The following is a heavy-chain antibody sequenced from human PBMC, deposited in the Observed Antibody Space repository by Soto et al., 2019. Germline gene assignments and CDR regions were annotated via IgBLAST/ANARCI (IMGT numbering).Heavy chain of an antibody. CDR2: IYYSGST. J-gene: IGHJ6*02. Sequence: LSLTCTVSGGSISSYYWSWIRQPPGKGLEWIGYIYYSGSTNYNPSLKSRVTISVDTSKNQFSLKLSSVTAADTAVYYCARVSKYCSSTSCQGYYYYGMDVWGQGTTVTVSS. CDR3: ARVSKYCSSTSCQGYYYYGMDV. D-gene: IGHD2-2*01. CDR1: GGSISSYY. V-gene: IGHV4-59*01.